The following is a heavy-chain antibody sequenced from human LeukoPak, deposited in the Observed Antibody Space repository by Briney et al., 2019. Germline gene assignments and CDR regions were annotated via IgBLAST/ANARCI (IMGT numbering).Heavy chain of an antibody. D-gene: IGHD6-6*01. CDR3: ARDTMYGSSSYIIDY. CDR1: GFTFSSYA. Sequence: GGSLRLSCAASGFTFSSYAMSWVRQVPGKGLEWVSVISGSGDNTYYADSVKGRFTIPRDNAKNSLYLQMNSLRAEDTAVYSCARDTMYGSSSYIIDYWGQGTLVTVSS. CDR2: ISGSGDNT. V-gene: IGHV3-23*01. J-gene: IGHJ4*02.